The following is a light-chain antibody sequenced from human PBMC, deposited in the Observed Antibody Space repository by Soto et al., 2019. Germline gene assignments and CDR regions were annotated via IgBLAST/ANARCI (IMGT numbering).Light chain of an antibody. J-gene: IGLJ1*01. V-gene: IGLV2-8*01. CDR1: SSDVGGYNY. CDR2: EAS. CDR3: SSYAGSNTDYV. Sequence: QSVLTQPPSASGSPGQSVTISCTGTSSDVGGYNYVSWYQQHPGKVPKLMIYEASKRPSGVPDRFSGSKSGNTASLTVSGLQAEDEADYYCSSYAGSNTDYVFGTGTKVTVL.